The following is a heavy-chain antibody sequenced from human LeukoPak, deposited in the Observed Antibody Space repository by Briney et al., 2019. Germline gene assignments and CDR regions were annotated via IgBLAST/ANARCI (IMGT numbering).Heavy chain of an antibody. CDR3: AKDRDYKDKSTWRTFDY. V-gene: IGHV3-23*01. CDR2: ISGNGVYT. CDR1: GVTFATYG. Sequence: GSLRLSCAASGVTFATYGMHWVRQAPGKGLEWVSIISGNGVYTYYADSVKGRFTISRDNSKNMVYLQMNSLRTDDTAIYYCAKDRDYKDKSTWRTFDYWGRGTLVTVSS. D-gene: IGHD3-10*01. J-gene: IGHJ4*02.